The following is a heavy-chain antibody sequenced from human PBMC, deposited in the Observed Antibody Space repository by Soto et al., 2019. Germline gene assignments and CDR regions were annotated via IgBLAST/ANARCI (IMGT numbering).Heavy chain of an antibody. CDR1: GFPFSNYG. V-gene: IGHV3-33*03. D-gene: IGHD1-1*01. Sequence: QVQLVESGGGVVQPGGSLRLSCVASGFPFSNYGMHWVRQTPGKGLDWVAMTWYDGINKYYADSVKDRFTISRDNSKNTLYLKMNSLRDEDSAVYYCATELNDMEAFDIWGQGTMVTVSS. CDR2: TWYDGINK. J-gene: IGHJ3*02. CDR3: ATELNDMEAFDI.